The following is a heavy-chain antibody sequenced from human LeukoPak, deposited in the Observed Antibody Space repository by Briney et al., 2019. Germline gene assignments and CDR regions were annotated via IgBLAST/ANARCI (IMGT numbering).Heavy chain of an antibody. J-gene: IGHJ6*03. Sequence: PSETLSLTCTVSGGSISSYYWSWIRQPAGKGLEWIGRIYTSGSTNYNPSLKSRVIMSVDTSKNQFSLKLSSVTAADTAVYYCARDGATGYYYYMDVWGKGTTVTVSS. D-gene: IGHD5-12*01. V-gene: IGHV4-4*07. CDR2: IYTSGST. CDR3: ARDGATGYYYYMDV. CDR1: GGSISSYY.